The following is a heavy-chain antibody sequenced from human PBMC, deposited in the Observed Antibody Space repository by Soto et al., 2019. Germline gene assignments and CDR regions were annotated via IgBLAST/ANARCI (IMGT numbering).Heavy chain of an antibody. CDR3: ARGRMGATTG. Sequence: QVQLQQWGAGLLKPSETLSLTCAVYGGSFSGYYWSWIRQPPGKGLEWIGEINHSGSTNYNPSLKSRVTISVDTSKNQFSLKLSSVTAADTAVYYCARGRMGATTGWGQGTLVTVSS. CDR1: GGSFSGYY. V-gene: IGHV4-34*01. J-gene: IGHJ4*02. D-gene: IGHD1-26*01. CDR2: INHSGST.